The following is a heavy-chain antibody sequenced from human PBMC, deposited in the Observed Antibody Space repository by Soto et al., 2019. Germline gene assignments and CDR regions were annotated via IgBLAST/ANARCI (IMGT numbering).Heavy chain of an antibody. Sequence: ASVKVSCKASGYTFTSYAMHWVRQAPGQRLEWMGWINAGNVNTKYSQKFQGRVTITRDTSASTAYMELSSLRSEDTAVYYCARGYDSSGYYWFDPWGQGTLVTVSS. CDR3: ARGYDSSGYYWFDP. J-gene: IGHJ5*02. V-gene: IGHV1-3*01. CDR2: INAGNVNT. D-gene: IGHD3-22*01. CDR1: GYTFTSYA.